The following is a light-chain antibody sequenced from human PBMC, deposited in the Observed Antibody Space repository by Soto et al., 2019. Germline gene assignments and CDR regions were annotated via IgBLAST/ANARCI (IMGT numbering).Light chain of an antibody. CDR1: QSVSSSY. Sequence: EIVLTQSPGTLSLSPGERATLSCRASQSVSSSYLAWHQQKPGQAARLLIYGASSRATGIPDRFSGSGSGTDFTLTISRLEPEDFAVYYCQQLQTFGQGTKVEIK. CDR3: QQLQT. V-gene: IGKV3-20*01. J-gene: IGKJ1*01. CDR2: GAS.